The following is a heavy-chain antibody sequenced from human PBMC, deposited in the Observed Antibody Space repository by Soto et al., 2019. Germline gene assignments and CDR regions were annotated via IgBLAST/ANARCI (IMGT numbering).Heavy chain of an antibody. J-gene: IGHJ4*02. CDR3: ARREIQGPIDY. CDR1: GYSISRSNW. Sequence: QVQLQESGPGLVKPSDTLSLTCAVSGYSISRSNWWGWIRQPPGKGLEWIGYIYYSGTTYYNPSLKSRVTMSVDTSKNQFYLKLTSVTAVDTAVYYCARREIQGPIDYWGQGTLVTVSS. CDR2: IYYSGTT. V-gene: IGHV4-28*01. D-gene: IGHD1-26*01.